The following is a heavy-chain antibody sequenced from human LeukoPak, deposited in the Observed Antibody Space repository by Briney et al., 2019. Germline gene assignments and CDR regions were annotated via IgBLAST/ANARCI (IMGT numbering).Heavy chain of an antibody. Sequence: PSETLSLTCTVSGGSISSYYWSWIRQPPGKGLEWIGYIYYRSTNYNPSLKSRVTISIDTSKNQFSLKLSSVTAADTAVYYCARESGPGYGDYPGFKFDPWGQGTLVTVSS. CDR2: IYYRST. D-gene: IGHD4-17*01. J-gene: IGHJ5*02. CDR3: ARESGPGYGDYPGFKFDP. V-gene: IGHV4-59*12. CDR1: GGSISSYY.